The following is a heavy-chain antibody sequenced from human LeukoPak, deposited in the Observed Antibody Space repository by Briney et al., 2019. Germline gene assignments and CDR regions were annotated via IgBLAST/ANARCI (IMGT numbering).Heavy chain of an antibody. CDR2: IYYSGST. D-gene: IGHD3-22*01. CDR1: GGSISSHY. CDR3: ARGRYSSGYSWFDP. Sequence: PSETLSLTCTVSGGSISSHYWSWIRQPPGKGLEWIGYIYYSGSTNYNPSLKSRVTISVDTSKNQFSLKLSSVTAAGTAVYYCARGRYSSGYSWFDPWGQGTLVTVSS. J-gene: IGHJ5*02. V-gene: IGHV4-59*11.